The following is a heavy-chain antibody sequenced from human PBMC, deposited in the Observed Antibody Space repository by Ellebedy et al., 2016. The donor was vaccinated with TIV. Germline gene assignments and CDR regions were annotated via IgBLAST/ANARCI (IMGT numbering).Heavy chain of an antibody. V-gene: IGHV3-15*01. D-gene: IGHD3-10*01. CDR1: GIAFSKTW. CDR2: ITDGGTT. J-gene: IGHJ4*02. Sequence: GGSLRLSCAASGIAFSKTWMIWVRQAPGKGLEWVGRITDGGTTDYAEPVKGRFTISRVDSEATVYLQMNSLKSEDTAMYYCARLDAIIDVKSLDYWGQGTLVTVSS. CDR3: ARLDAIIDVKSLDY.